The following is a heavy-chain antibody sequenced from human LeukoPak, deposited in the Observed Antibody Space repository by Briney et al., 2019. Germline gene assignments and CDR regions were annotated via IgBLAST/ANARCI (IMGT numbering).Heavy chain of an antibody. CDR1: GYTFTGYY. V-gene: IGHV1-2*06. Sequence: GASVKVSCKASGYTFTGYYMHWVRQAPGQGLEWMGRINPNSGGTNYAQKFQGRVTMTRDTSISTAYMELSRLRSDDTAVYYCARDWADSGSYYHNWFDRWGQGTLVTVSS. CDR3: ARDWADSGSYYHNWFDR. J-gene: IGHJ5*02. D-gene: IGHD1-26*01. CDR2: INPNSGGT.